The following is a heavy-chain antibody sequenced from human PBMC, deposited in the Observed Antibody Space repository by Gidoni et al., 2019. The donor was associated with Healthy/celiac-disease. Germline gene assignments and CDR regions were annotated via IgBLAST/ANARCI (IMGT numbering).Heavy chain of an antibody. CDR2: IIPIFGTA. V-gene: IGHV1-69*06. CDR1: VDTFSSSS. Sequence: QVQLVQSGAEVQKPGSSVQVSCNASVDTFSSSSINWVRQAPGQGLEWMGGIIPIFGTANDAQKFKGRVTITADKSTSTAYMELSSLRSEDTALYYCTYGDFVGLFDYWGQGTLVTVSS. CDR3: TYGDFVGLFDY. D-gene: IGHD4-17*01. J-gene: IGHJ4*02.